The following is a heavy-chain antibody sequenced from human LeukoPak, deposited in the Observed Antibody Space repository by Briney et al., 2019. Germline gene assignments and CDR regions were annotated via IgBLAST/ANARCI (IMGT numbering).Heavy chain of an antibody. CDR1: KFTFSSYW. D-gene: IGHD3-10*01. CDR2: INPDGSTT. J-gene: IGHJ5*02. CDR3: ARVLLGSWDWFDP. Sequence: GGSLRLSCAASKFTFSSYWMHWVRQAPGKGLVWVSRINPDGSTTNYADSVEGRFTISRDNAKNTLYLQMNSLRAEDTAVYYCARVLLGSWDWFDPWGQGSLVTVSS. V-gene: IGHV3-74*01.